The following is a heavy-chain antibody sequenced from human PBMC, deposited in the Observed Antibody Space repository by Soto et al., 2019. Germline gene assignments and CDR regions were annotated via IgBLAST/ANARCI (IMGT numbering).Heavy chain of an antibody. Sequence: PGGSLRPSCAALGIDIDDYGMPWVRQAPGKGLEGASGISWDSGRIGYADSVKGRFTISRDNAKNSLYLQMNSLRPEDTALYYCAKDSYCDSTSCSTFRFDPWGQGTLVTVSS. CDR2: ISWDSGRI. V-gene: IGHV3-9*01. D-gene: IGHD2-2*02. J-gene: IGHJ5*02. CDR1: GIDIDDYG. CDR3: AKDSYCDSTSCSTFRFDP.